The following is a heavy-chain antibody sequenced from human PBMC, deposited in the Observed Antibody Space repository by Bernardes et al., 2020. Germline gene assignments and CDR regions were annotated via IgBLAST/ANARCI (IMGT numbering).Heavy chain of an antibody. CDR3: AHLTGGSGMDV. V-gene: IGHV4-39*01. CDR2: IYYSGST. J-gene: IGHJ6*02. Sequence: SETLSLTCTVSGGSISSSSYYWGWIRQPPGKGLEWIGSIYYSGSTYYNPSLKSRVTISVDTSKNQFSLKLSSVTAADTAVYYCAHLTGGSGMDVWGQGTTVTVSS. D-gene: IGHD3-16*01. CDR1: GGSISSSSYY.